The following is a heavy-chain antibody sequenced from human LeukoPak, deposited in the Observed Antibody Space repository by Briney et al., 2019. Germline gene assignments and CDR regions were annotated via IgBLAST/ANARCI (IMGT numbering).Heavy chain of an antibody. CDR2: ISSSGSTI. J-gene: IGHJ4*02. CDR3: ARYYGSGSYSHMSWAFDY. V-gene: IGHV3-11*01. Sequence: GGSLRLSCAAAAFTFSDYYMSWIRQAPGQGLEWVSYISSSGSTIYYADSVKGRFTISRDNAKNSLYLQMNSLRAEDTAVYYCARYYGSGSYSHMSWAFDYWGQGTLVTVSS. D-gene: IGHD3-10*01. CDR1: AFTFSDYY.